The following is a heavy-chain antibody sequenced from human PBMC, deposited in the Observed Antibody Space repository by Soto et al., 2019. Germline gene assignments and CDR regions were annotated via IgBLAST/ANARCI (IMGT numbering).Heavy chain of an antibody. J-gene: IGHJ5*02. CDR2: IYYSGST. CDR1: GGSISSYY. CDR3: ARGKGVDVLLWFGELDWFDP. Sequence: SETLSLTCTVSGGSISSYYWSWIRQPPGKGLEWIGYIYYSGSTNYNPSLKSRVTISVDTSKNQFSLKLSSVTAADTAVYYFARGKGVDVLLWFGELDWFDPWGQGTLVTVSS. D-gene: IGHD3-10*01. V-gene: IGHV4-59*01.